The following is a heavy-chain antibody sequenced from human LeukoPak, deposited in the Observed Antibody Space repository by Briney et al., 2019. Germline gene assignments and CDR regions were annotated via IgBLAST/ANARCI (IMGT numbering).Heavy chain of an antibody. CDR1: GFTVSRNY. CDR2: IYSGGDT. J-gene: IGHJ4*02. Sequence: GGSLRLSCTASGFTVSRNYMSWVRQAPGKGLEWVSVIYSGGDTYYADSVKGRFTISRDISENTLYLQMDNLRAEDAAFYYCARSPPASPFDYWGQGTLVTVSS. V-gene: IGHV3-53*01. D-gene: IGHD2-2*01. CDR3: ARSPPASPFDY.